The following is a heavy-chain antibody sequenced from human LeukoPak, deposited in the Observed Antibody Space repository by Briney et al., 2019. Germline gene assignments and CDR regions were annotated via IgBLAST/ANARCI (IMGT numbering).Heavy chain of an antibody. J-gene: IGHJ6*02. Sequence: GASVKVSCKASGGTFSSYAISWVRQAPGQGLEWMGGIIPIFGTANYAQKFQGRVTITADESTSTAYMELSSLRSEDTAVYYCARVRDECSSTSCYYYYYYGMDVWGQGTTVTVSS. D-gene: IGHD2-2*01. CDR3: ARVRDECSSTSCYYYYYYGMDV. CDR2: IIPIFGTA. CDR1: GGTFSSYA. V-gene: IGHV1-69*13.